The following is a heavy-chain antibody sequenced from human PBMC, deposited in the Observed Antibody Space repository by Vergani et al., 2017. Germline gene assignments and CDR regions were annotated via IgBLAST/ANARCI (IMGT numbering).Heavy chain of an antibody. J-gene: IGHJ4*02. V-gene: IGHV3-73*01. D-gene: IGHD6-6*01. CDR3: AKGPRGDGSSSVPRDY. CDR2: IRSKANSYAT. CDR1: GFTFSGSA. Sequence: EVQLVESGGGLVQPGGSLKLSCAASGFTFSGSAMHWVRQASGKGLEWVGRIRSKANSYATAYAASVKGRFTISRDDSKNTAYLQMNSLKTEDTAVYYCAKGPRGDGSSSVPRDYWGQGTLVTVSS.